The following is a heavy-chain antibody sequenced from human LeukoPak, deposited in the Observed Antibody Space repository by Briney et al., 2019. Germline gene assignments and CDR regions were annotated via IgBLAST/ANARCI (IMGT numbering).Heavy chain of an antibody. CDR3: ARDPESSSIDL. J-gene: IGHJ5*02. D-gene: IGHD6-13*01. CDR2: IDQGGSVR. V-gene: IGHV3-7*01. Sequence: GGSLRLSCAASGFSFSTYWMSWVRQTPEKGLEFVANIDQGGSVRNYMDSLKGRCTISRDNAKKSLYLEINSRRADDTAVYYCARDPESSSIDLWGRGGLVTVPS. CDR1: GFSFSTYW.